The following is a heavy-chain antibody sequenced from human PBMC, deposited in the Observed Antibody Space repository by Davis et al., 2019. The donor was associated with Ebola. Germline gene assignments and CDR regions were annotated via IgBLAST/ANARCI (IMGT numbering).Heavy chain of an antibody. CDR1: GFTFSSYA. CDR3: ARGSCSGGSCYVSILLAFDI. CDR2: ISYDGSNK. Sequence: PGGSLRLSCAASGFTFSSYAMHWVRQAPGKGLEWVAVISYDGSNKYYADSVKGRFTISRDNSKNTLYLQMNSLRAEDTAVYYCARGSCSGGSCYVSILLAFDIWGQGTMVTVSS. D-gene: IGHD2-15*01. J-gene: IGHJ3*02. V-gene: IGHV3-30-3*01.